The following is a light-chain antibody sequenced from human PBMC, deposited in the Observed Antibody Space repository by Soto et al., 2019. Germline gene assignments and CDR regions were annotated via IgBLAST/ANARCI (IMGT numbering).Light chain of an antibody. Sequence: DIQMTQSPSTLSASVRDRVTITCRASQSISSWLAWYQQKPGKAPKLLIYDASSLESGVPSRFSGSGSGTEFTLTISSLQPDAFATYYCQQYNSYSWTFGQGTKVEIK. CDR1: QSISSW. CDR3: QQYNSYSWT. CDR2: DAS. J-gene: IGKJ1*01. V-gene: IGKV1-5*01.